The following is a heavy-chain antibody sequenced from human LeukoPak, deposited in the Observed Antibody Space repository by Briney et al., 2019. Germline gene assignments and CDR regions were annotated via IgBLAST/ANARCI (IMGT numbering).Heavy chain of an antibody. V-gene: IGHV4-4*07. CDR2: IETSGST. CDR3: ARGRSGVDP. D-gene: IGHD3-10*01. CDR1: GGSISSYH. Sequence: SETLSLTCTVSGGSISSYHWSWLRQPAGKGLEWIGRIETSGSTNYNPSLKSRVTISVDKSKNQSSQKLSSVTAADTAVYYCARGRSGVDPWGQGTLVTVSS. J-gene: IGHJ5*02.